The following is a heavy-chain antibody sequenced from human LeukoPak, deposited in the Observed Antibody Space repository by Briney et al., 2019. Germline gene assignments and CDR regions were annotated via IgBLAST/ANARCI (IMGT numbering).Heavy chain of an antibody. V-gene: IGHV3-23*01. J-gene: IGHJ5*02. CDR1: GITLANYG. Sequence: GGSLRLSCVVSGITLANYGMSWVRQAPGKGLEWVAGVSGSGGSTNYADSVKGRFTISRDNSKNTLYLQMNSLRAEDTAVYYCARDSERALDPWGQGTLVTVSS. D-gene: IGHD1-26*01. CDR3: ARDSERALDP. CDR2: VSGSGGST.